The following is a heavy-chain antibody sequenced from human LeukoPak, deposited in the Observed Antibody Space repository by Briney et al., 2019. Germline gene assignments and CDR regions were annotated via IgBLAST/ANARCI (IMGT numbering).Heavy chain of an antibody. CDR1: GFTFRSHG. D-gene: IGHD3-10*01. CDR3: ARYIYGSDLDY. CDR2: IRYDGSNK. J-gene: IGHJ4*02. V-gene: IGHV3-30*02. Sequence: GGSLRLSCAASGFTFRSHGMHWVRQAPGKRLEWVAFIRYDGSNKYYADSVKGRFTISRDNSKNTLYLQMNSLRAEDTAVYYCARYIYGSDLDYWGQGTLVTVSS.